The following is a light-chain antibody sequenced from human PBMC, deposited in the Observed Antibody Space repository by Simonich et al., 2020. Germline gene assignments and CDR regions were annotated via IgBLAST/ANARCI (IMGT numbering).Light chain of an antibody. CDR2: VGTGGIGA. CDR3: GADHGSGSNFVKV. CDR1: SGYRNYK. J-gene: IGLJ3*02. V-gene: IGLV9-49*01. Sequence: QPVLTQPPSASASLGASVTLTCTLSSGYRNYKVDWYQQRPGKGPRFGMRVGTGGIGASKGESIPVRFSVLGSGLNRYLTIKNIQEEDESDYHCGADHGSGSNFVKVFGGGTKLTVL.